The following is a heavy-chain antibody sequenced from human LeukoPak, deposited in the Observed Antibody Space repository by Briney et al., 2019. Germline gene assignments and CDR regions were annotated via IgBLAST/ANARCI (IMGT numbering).Heavy chain of an antibody. CDR1: GGTFSSYA. J-gene: IGHJ5*02. Sequence: ASVKVSCKASGGTFSSYAISWVRQAPGQGLEWMGRIIPISDTVNYAQKFQGRITITADKSTSTAYMELSSLRSEDTAVYYCARWGSSWHQIPPDWFDPWGQGTLVTVSS. D-gene: IGHD6-13*01. CDR3: ARWGSSWHQIPPDWFDP. CDR2: IIPISDTV. V-gene: IGHV1-69*06.